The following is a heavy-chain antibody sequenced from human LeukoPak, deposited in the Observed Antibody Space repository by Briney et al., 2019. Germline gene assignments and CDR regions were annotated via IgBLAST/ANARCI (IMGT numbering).Heavy chain of an antibody. CDR1: GYTFTGYY. V-gene: IGHV1-2*02. Sequence: ASVKVSCKASGYTFTGYYMHWVRQAPGQGLEWMGWINPNSGGTNYAQKFQDRVTMTRDTSISTAYMELSRLRSDDTAVCYCARQPGGDNYDSSGIEAFDIWGQGTMVTVSS. D-gene: IGHD3-22*01. CDR2: INPNSGGT. CDR3: ARQPGGDNYDSSGIEAFDI. J-gene: IGHJ3*02.